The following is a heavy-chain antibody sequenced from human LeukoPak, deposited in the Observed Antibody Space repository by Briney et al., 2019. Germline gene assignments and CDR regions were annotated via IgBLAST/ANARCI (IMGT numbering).Heavy chain of an antibody. Sequence: GRSLRLSCAGSGFTSDDCAMHWVRQAPGKGLEWVSGVSWNSGSIGYADSVKGRFTISRDNAKNSLYLQMNSLRAEDTALYYCAKGRGYELPLDNWGQRTLVTVSS. CDR2: VSWNSGSI. CDR3: AKGRGYELPLDN. CDR1: GFTSDDCA. J-gene: IGHJ4*02. V-gene: IGHV3-9*02. D-gene: IGHD2-2*01.